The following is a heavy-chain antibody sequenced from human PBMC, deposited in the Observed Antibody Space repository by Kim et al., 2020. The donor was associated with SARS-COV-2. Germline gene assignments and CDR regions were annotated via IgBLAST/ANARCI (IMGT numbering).Heavy chain of an antibody. CDR3: ARGYHPGSGHGENY. D-gene: IGHD1-26*01. J-gene: IGHJ4*02. Sequence: GGSLRLSCAASGFTFSSHWMHWVRQAPGKGLVWVSRINMDGSSLQYADSVKGRFTISRDNAKSTLYLQMNSLRADDTAKYYCARGYHPGSGHGENYWGQGTLVTVSS. V-gene: IGHV3-74*03. CDR2: INMDGSSL. CDR1: GFTFSSHW.